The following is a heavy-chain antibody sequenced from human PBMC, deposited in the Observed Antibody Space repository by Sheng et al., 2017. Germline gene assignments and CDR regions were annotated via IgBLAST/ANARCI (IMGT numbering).Heavy chain of an antibody. CDR3: ARGTNWNNAPYYFDL. CDR1: VAPSIITT. V-gene: IGHV4-59*01. Sequence: QVQLRESGPGLVKPLGAPVPSPALSLVAPSIITTGPGSGSPQKTGLECIGYIHPSGRATKYNPSLNESRHHISGQSKNQFSLRLSSVTAADTAIYYCARGTNWNNAPYYFDLWGQGTLVTVSS. J-gene: IGHJ4*02. D-gene: IGHD1-1*01. CDR2: IHPSGRAT.